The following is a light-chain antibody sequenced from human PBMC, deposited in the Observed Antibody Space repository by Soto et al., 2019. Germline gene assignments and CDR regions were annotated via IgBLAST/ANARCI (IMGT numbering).Light chain of an antibody. CDR2: GAS. CDR3: LQYGSLPRT. V-gene: IGKV3-20*01. Sequence: EIVLTQSPGTLSLSPGERATLFCRASESVNSGYLDWYQQKPGQAPKLLIYGASCRATGIPDRFSGSGSGTDFTLTISRLEPEDVAVYYCLQYGSLPRTFGQGTKVDIK. CDR1: ESVNSGY. J-gene: IGKJ1*01.